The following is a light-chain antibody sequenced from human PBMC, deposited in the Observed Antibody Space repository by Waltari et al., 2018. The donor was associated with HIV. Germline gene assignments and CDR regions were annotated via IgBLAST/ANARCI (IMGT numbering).Light chain of an antibody. V-gene: IGLV1-47*01. J-gene: IGLJ2*01. CDR2: RND. CDR1: TSNIGSNY. Sequence: SVVTQPPSASGTPGQRVTISCSGNTSNIGSNYVFWYQHLPGTAPKLLIHRNDQRPSGVPDQFSGSTSGTSASRAISGLRSEDEADYYCVTWDDSLRGVVFGGGTKVAVL. CDR3: VTWDDSLRGVV.